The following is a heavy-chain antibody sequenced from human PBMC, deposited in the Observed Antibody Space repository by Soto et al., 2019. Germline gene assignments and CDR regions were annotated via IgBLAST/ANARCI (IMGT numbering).Heavy chain of an antibody. D-gene: IGHD3-10*01. CDR3: AKGTMVRGSGSGYYYYGMDV. CDR1: GFTLRTYA. Sequence: PGGSLRLSCAASGFTLRTYAMSWVRQTPGKGLEWVSLISKSGDSTYYADSVKGRFTISRDNSKNTLYLQMNSLRAEDTAVYYCAKGTMVRGSGSGYYYYGMDVWGQGTTVTVSS. V-gene: IGHV3-23*01. CDR2: ISKSGDST. J-gene: IGHJ6*02.